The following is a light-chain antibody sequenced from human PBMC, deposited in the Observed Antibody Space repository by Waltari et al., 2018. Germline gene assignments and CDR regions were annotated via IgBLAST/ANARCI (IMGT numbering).Light chain of an antibody. J-gene: IGKJ4*01. V-gene: IGKV4-1*01. CDR2: WAS. CDR1: QSVLYSPNKRNF. CDR3: QQYLSTPLT. Sequence: DIVMTQSPDSLAVSLGERATINCKSSQSVLYSPNKRNFLAWVQQKPGQPPKVLIYWASTRGSGVPDRFSASGSGTDFTLTISSLQAEDAAVYYCQQYLSTPLTFGGGTRVEIK.